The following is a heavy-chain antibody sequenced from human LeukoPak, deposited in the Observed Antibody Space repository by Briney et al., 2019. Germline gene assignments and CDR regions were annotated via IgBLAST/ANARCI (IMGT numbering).Heavy chain of an antibody. J-gene: IGHJ6*04. CDR3: ARNYKVARLVGRTYYYYGMDV. CDR2: INPSGGST. V-gene: IGHV1-46*01. D-gene: IGHD3-10*01. CDR1: GYTFTSYY. Sequence: ASVKVSCKASGYTFTSYYMHWVRQAPGQGLEWMGIINPSGGSTSYAQKFQGRVTMTRDASTSTVYMELSSPRSEDTAVYYCARNYKVARLVGRTYYYYGMDVWGKGTTVTVSS.